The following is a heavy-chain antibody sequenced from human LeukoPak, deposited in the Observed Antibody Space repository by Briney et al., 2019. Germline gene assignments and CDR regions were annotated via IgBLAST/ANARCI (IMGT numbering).Heavy chain of an antibody. CDR1: GFTFSSYA. CDR3: ARDTSRGFGGGKPGFDY. D-gene: IGHD4-23*01. V-gene: IGHV3-30-3*01. Sequence: GRSLRLSCAASGFTFSSYAMHWVRQAPGKGLEWVAVISYDGSNKYYADSVKGRFTISRDNSKNTLYLQMNSLRAEDTAVYYCARDTSRGFGGGKPGFDYWGQGTLVTVSS. CDR2: ISYDGSNK. J-gene: IGHJ4*02.